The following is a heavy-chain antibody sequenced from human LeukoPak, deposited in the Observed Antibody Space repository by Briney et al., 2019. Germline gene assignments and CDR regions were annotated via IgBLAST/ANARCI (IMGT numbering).Heavy chain of an antibody. CDR1: GFTFNDYY. CDR2: INIGGTNT. V-gene: IGHV3-11*01. J-gene: IGHJ5*02. CDR3: ATDGAGFDT. Sequence: GGSLRPSCAASGFTFNDYYMSWIRQAPGKGLEWLSYINIGGTNTHYADSVKGRFTISRDNAKKSLYLGMNNLRAEDTAVYYCATDGAGFDTWGQGVLVTVSS.